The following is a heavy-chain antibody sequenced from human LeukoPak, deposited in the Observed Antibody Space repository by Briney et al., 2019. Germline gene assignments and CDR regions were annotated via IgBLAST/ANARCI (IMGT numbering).Heavy chain of an antibody. CDR2: IYHSGST. J-gene: IGHJ3*02. D-gene: IGHD3-3*01. CDR3: ARADSHYDFWSGTKSDAFDI. CDR1: GGSISSGGYS. Sequence: SETLSLTCAVSGGSISSGGYSWSWIRQPPGKGLEWIGYIYHSGSTYYNPSLKSRVTISVDRSKNQFSLKLSSVTAADTAVYYCARADSHYDFWSGTKSDAFDIWGQGTMVTVSS. V-gene: IGHV4-30-2*01.